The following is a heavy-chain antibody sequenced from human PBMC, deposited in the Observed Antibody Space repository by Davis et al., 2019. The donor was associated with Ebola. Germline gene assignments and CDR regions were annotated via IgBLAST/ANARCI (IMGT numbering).Heavy chain of an antibody. V-gene: IGHV1-46*01. CDR3: ARGLYRDAYSCGGY. CDR2: INPSGGSA. CDR1: GYTFTGYY. D-gene: IGHD5-24*01. Sequence: ASVQVSCKASGYTFTGYYMHWVRQAPGQGLEWMGWINPSGGSANYAQKFQGRVTMTRDTSTSTVYLELNSLRSEDTAVYYCARGLYRDAYSCGGYWGQGTLVTVSS. J-gene: IGHJ4*02.